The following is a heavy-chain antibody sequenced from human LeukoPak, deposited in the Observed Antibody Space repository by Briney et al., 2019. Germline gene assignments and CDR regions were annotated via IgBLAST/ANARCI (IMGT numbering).Heavy chain of an antibody. CDR3: AKGSITMVRGVIFDY. D-gene: IGHD3-10*01. CDR2: ISGSGGST. Sequence: AISGSGGSTYYADSVKGRFTISRDNSKNTLYLQMNSLRAEDTAVYYCAKGSITMVRGVIFDYWGQGTLVTVSS. V-gene: IGHV3-23*01. J-gene: IGHJ4*02.